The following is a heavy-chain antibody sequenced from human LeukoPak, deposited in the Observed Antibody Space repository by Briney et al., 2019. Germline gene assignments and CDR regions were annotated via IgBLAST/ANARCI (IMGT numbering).Heavy chain of an antibody. J-gene: IGHJ4*02. D-gene: IGHD5-12*01. V-gene: IGHV3-23*01. CDR3: ARDPYTCGYENRVPC. Sequence: GGSLRLSCAASGFSLTAYATGWVRQAPGKGLEWVSTIGGSGDSTYYADSVKGHFTISRDNAKNSLYLQMNSLRAEDTAVYYCARDPYTCGYENRVPCWGQGTLVTVSS. CDR2: IGGSGDST. CDR1: GFSLTAYA.